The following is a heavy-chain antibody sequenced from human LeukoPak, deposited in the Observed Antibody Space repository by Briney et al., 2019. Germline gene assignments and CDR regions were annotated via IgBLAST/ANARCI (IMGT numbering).Heavy chain of an antibody. CDR3: AKDQCTHL. Sequence: GGSLRLSCAAPGFTFSSYAMSWVRQAPGKGLEWVSDISGTGYSTYYADSVKGRFTISRDNSKNTLYLQMNSLRGEDTAVYYCAKDQCTHLWGQGTLVTVSS. V-gene: IGHV3-23*01. CDR2: ISGTGYST. CDR1: GFTFSSYA. D-gene: IGHD6-19*01. J-gene: IGHJ5*02.